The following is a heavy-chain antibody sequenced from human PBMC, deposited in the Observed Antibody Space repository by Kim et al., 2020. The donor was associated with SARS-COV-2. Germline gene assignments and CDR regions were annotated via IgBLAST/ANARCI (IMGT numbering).Heavy chain of an antibody. V-gene: IGHV1-8*01. CDR1: GYTFTSYD. Sequence: ASVKVSCKASGYTFTSYDINGVRQATGQGLEWMGWMNPNSGNTGYAQKFQGRVTMTRNTSISTAYMELSSLRSEDTAVYYCARSRLRFLEWLLGRYYYGMDVWGQGTTVTVSS. CDR2: MNPNSGNT. J-gene: IGHJ6*02. D-gene: IGHD3-3*01. CDR3: ARSRLRFLEWLLGRYYYGMDV.